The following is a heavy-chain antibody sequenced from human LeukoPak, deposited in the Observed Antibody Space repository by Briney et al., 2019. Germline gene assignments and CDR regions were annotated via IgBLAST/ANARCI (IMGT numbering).Heavy chain of an antibody. CDR2: IYYSGST. CDR1: GGSISTSSYY. CDR3: ARGGFPPYYYYYMDV. V-gene: IGHV4-39*07. D-gene: IGHD2/OR15-2a*01. J-gene: IGHJ6*03. Sequence: PSETLSLTCTVSGGSISTSSYYWGWIRQPPGKGLEWIGSIYYSGSTYYNPSLKSRVTISVDTSKNQFSLKLSSVTAADTAVYYCARGGFPPYYYYYMDVWGKGTTVTVSS.